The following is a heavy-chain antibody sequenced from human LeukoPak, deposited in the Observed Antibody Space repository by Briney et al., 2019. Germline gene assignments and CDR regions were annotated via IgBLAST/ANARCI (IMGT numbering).Heavy chain of an antibody. CDR3: AKDPYGGTYPSYFDY. CDR1: GFIFSTYT. CDR2: ISYDGDNI. J-gene: IGHJ4*02. Sequence: TGGSLRLSCAASGFIFSTYTMHWVRQAPGKGLEWVAHISYDGDNIFYADSVKGRFTISRGSSKNTPYLQMNSLTPADTAIYYCAKDPYGGTYPSYFDYWGQGTLVTVSS. D-gene: IGHD1-26*01. V-gene: IGHV3-30*04.